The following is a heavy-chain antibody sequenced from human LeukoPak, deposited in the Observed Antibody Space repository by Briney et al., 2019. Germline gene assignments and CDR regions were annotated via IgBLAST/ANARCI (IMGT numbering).Heavy chain of an antibody. V-gene: IGHV3-23*01. CDR3: AKEPGSGSYYNYYYGMDV. CDR1: GFTFSSYA. CDR2: ISGSGGST. J-gene: IGHJ6*02. Sequence: GGSLRLYCAASGFTFSSYAMSWVRQAPGKGLEWVSAISGSGGSTYYADSVKGRFTISRDNSKNTLYLQMNSLRAEDTAVYYCAKEPGSGSYYNYYYGMDVWGQGTTVTVSS. D-gene: IGHD3-10*01.